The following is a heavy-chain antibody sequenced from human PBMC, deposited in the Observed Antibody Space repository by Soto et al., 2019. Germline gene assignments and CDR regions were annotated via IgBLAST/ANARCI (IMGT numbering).Heavy chain of an antibody. V-gene: IGHV4-59*01. CDR1: GGSISRYY. D-gene: IGHD6-6*01. Sequence: SETLSLTCTVSGGSISRYYWSWIRQTPGKGLEWIGYIYYSGSTNYNPSLKSRVTISVDTSKNQFSLKLSSVIAADTAVYYCARAGSSLDYWGQGNLVTVS. CDR2: IYYSGST. CDR3: ARAGSSLDY. J-gene: IGHJ4*02.